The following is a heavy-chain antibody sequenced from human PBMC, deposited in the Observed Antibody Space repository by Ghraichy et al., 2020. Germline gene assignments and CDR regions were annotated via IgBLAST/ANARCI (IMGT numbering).Heavy chain of an antibody. J-gene: IGHJ4*02. V-gene: IGHV4-39*01. CDR1: GGSISSSSYY. Sequence: SETLSLTCTVSGGSISSSSYYWGWIRQPPGKGLEWIGSIYYSGSTYYNPSLKSRVTISVDTSKNQFSLKLSSVTAADTAVYYCARHSATATQYDFWSGPPPDFDYWGQGTLVTVSS. D-gene: IGHD3-3*01. CDR2: IYYSGST. CDR3: ARHSATATQYDFWSGPPPDFDY.